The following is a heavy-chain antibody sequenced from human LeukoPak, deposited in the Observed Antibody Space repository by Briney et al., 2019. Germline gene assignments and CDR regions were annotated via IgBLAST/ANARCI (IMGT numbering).Heavy chain of an antibody. CDR3: TACYQLLPRNYWYFDL. J-gene: IGHJ2*01. Sequence: GGSLRLSCAASGFTFSNAWMSWVRQAPGKGLEWVGRIKSKTDGGTTDYAAPVKGRFTISRDDSKNTLYLQMNSLKTEDTAVYYCTACYQLLPRNYWYFDLWGRGTLVTVSS. CDR1: GFTFSNAW. V-gene: IGHV3-15*01. CDR2: IKSKTDGGTT. D-gene: IGHD2-2*01.